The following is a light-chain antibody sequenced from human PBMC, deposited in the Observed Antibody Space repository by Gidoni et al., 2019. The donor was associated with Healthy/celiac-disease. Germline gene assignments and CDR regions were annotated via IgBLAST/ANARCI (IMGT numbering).Light chain of an antibody. V-gene: IGKV1-5*01. CDR2: DAS. CDR1: QSISSW. J-gene: IGKJ1*01. Sequence: DLQMTPSPSPLSASVGDRVTITCRASQSISSWLAWYQQKPGKAPKLLIYDASSLESGVPSRFSGSGSGTEFTLTISSLQPDDFATYYCQQYNSYPRTFGQGTKVEIK. CDR3: QQYNSYPRT.